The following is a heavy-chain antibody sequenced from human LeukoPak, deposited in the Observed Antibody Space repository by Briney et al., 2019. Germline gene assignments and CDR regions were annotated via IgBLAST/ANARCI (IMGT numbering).Heavy chain of an antibody. J-gene: IGHJ4*02. CDR3: ARQRAIFDY. CDR1: GGSISSSSYY. CDR2: IYYSGST. Sequence: PSETLSLTCTVSGGSISSSSYYWGWIRPPPGKGLEWIGSIYYSGSTYYNPSLKSRVTISVDTSKNQFSLKLSSVTAADAAVYYCARQRAIFDYWGQGTLVTVSS. V-gene: IGHV4-39*01.